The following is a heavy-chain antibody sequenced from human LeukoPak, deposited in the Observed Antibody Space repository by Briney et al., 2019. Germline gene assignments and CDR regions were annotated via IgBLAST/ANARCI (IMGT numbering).Heavy chain of an antibody. CDR2: IRYDGSNK. CDR1: GFTFSSYG. Sequence: GGSLRLSCAASGFTFSSYGMHWVRQAPGKGLEWVAFIRYDGSNKYYADSVKGRFTISRDNSKNTLYLQMNSLRAEDTAVYYCARAPSTIYTYYFDYWGQGTLVTVSS. D-gene: IGHD3-9*01. CDR3: ARAPSTIYTYYFDY. V-gene: IGHV3-30*02. J-gene: IGHJ4*02.